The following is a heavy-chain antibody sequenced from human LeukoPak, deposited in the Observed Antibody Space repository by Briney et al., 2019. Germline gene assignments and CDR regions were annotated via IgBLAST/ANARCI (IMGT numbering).Heavy chain of an antibody. CDR3: ARHRYYFETSGYSFDL. J-gene: IGHJ2*01. V-gene: IGHV4-38-2*01. CDR2: IYSSGST. CDR1: GYSISSGYY. D-gene: IGHD3-22*01. Sequence: SETLSLTCAVSGYSISSGYYWGWIRQPPGKGLEWIGSIYSSGSTYYNPSLKSRVTISVDTSKNQFSLKLSSVPAADTAVYYCARHRYYFETSGYSFDLWGRGILVTVSS.